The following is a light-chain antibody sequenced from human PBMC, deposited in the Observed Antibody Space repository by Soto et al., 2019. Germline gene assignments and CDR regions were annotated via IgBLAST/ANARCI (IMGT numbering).Light chain of an antibody. CDR3: QKYSSVPV. Sequence: DIQMTQSPTSLSASVGDRVTITCRASQGIRNYVAWYQQIPGKAPKLLIYAASTLQSGVPSRFSGRGSGTDITLTINGLQPEDVATYSCQKYSSVPVFGPGTKVEIK. V-gene: IGKV1-27*01. CDR2: AAS. J-gene: IGKJ3*01. CDR1: QGIRNY.